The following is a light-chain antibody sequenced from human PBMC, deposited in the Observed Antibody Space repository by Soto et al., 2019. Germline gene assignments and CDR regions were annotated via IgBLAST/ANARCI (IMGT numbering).Light chain of an antibody. CDR2: GAS. Sequence: EIVLTQSPGTLSLSPGERATLSCRASQSVSSSYLAWYQQKPGQAPRLLIYGASSRATGIPDRFSGSGSGTDFTLTISRLGPEDVAVYYCQQYGSSPRLTFGEGTKVEIK. V-gene: IGKV3-20*01. CDR1: QSVSSSY. J-gene: IGKJ1*01. CDR3: QQYGSSPRLT.